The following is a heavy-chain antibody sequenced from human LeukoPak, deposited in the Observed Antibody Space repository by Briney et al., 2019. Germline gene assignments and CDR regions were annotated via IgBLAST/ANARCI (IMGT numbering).Heavy chain of an antibody. D-gene: IGHD1-26*01. Sequence: PGGSLRLSCAASGFTFSSYSMNWVRQAPGKGLEWVSSISSSSSYIYYADSVKGRFTISRDNAKNPLYLQMNSLRVEDTAVYYCASAAGWEFGYWGQGTLVTVSS. V-gene: IGHV3-21*01. J-gene: IGHJ4*02. CDR1: GFTFSSYS. CDR3: ASAAGWEFGY. CDR2: ISSSSSYI.